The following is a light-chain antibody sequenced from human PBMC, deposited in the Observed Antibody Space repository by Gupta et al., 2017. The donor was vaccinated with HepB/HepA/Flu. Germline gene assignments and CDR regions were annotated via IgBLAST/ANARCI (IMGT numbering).Light chain of an antibody. V-gene: IGLV1-47*01. Sequence: QSVVTQPPSASGTPGQRVTISCSGSTSNIGNSHVYWYQQLPGTAPKLLIYRNNQRPSGVPDRFSGSKSGTSASLAISGLRSEDEADYYCAAWDQSLHVVAFGGGTKLTVL. CDR1: TSNIGNSH. CDR3: AAWDQSLHVVA. CDR2: RNN. J-gene: IGLJ2*01.